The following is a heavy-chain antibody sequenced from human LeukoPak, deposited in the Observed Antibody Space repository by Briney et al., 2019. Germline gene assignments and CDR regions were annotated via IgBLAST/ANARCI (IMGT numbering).Heavy chain of an antibody. J-gene: IGHJ4*02. Sequence: GGSLRLSCAASGFTFSSYAMDWVRQAPGKGLEWVAVISYDGSNKYYADSVEGRFTISRDNSKNTLYLQMNSLRAEDTAVYYCARGYPRITMVRGVIIPLDYWGQGTLVTVSS. D-gene: IGHD3-10*01. V-gene: IGHV3-30*04. CDR2: ISYDGSNK. CDR1: GFTFSSYA. CDR3: ARGYPRITMVRGVIIPLDY.